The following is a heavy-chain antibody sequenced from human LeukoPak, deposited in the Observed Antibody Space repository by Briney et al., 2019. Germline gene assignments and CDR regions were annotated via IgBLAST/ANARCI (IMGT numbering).Heavy chain of an antibody. J-gene: IGHJ5*02. CDR1: GGSISSGGFS. CDR3: ATFLDVAGWFDP. V-gene: IGHV4-31*03. Sequence: SQTLSLTCTVSGGSISSGGFSWSWIRQHPGKGLEWIGYIYYSGETYYNPSLKSRLTISIDTSKNQFSLKLKSVTAADTAAYYCATFLDVAGWFDPWGQGTLVTVSS. D-gene: IGHD1-1*01. CDR2: IYYSGET.